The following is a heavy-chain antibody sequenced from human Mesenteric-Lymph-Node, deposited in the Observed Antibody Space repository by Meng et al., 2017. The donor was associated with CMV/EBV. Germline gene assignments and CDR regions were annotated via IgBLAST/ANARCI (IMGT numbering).Heavy chain of an antibody. CDR3: ARSTGFPDSSGLAYYYYGMDV. V-gene: IGHV3-30-3*01. CDR1: RFIFSSYV. D-gene: IGHD6-19*01. J-gene: IGHJ6*02. CDR2: ISYDGNNK. Sequence: GGSLRLSCAASRFIFSSYVMYWVRQAPGKGLEWVALISYDGNNKYHADSVKGRFTISRDNSKNTLYLQMNSLGAEDTAVYYCARSTGFPDSSGLAYYYYGMDVWGQGTTVTVSS.